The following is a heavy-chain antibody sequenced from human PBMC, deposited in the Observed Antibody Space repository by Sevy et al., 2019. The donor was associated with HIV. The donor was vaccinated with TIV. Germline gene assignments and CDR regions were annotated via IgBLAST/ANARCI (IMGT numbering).Heavy chain of an antibody. V-gene: IGHV3-7*01. D-gene: IGHD2-15*01. J-gene: IGHJ4*02. CDR2: INQDGSKI. CDR1: GFTFTTYW. CDR3: ARVGIFEKCDSQSRFMEY. Sequence: GGSLRLSCAASGFTFTTYWMTWVRQAPGKGLEWVANINQDGSKINYVDSVKGRFIISRDNAKKSLYVQMNSLRADDTAVYYCARVGIFEKCDSQSRFMEYWGQGTLVTVSS.